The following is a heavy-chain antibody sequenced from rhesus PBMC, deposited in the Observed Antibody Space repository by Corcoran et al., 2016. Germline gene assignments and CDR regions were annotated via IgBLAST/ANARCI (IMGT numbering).Heavy chain of an antibody. Sequence: QVQLVQSGAEVKKPGASVKLSCKASGYTFTSYSITWVKQAPGQGLEWKGWINPSNGNTGYAQKFQGRVTMTRDTSTSTAYMELSSLRSEDTAVYYCAHTDGWGQGVLVTVSS. CDR1: GYTFTSYS. J-gene: IGHJ4*01. D-gene: IGHD3-3*01. V-gene: IGHV1-200*01. CDR2: INPSNGNT. CDR3: AHTDG.